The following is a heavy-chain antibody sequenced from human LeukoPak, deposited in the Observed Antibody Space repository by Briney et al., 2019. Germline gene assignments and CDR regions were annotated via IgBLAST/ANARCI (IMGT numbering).Heavy chain of an antibody. D-gene: IGHD4-17*01. CDR3: ARIAVTGYYFDY. J-gene: IGHJ4*02. V-gene: IGHV3-72*01. CDR2: TRNKANSYTT. Sequence: GGSLRLSCAASGFTFSDHYMDWVRQAPGKGLEWVGRTRNKANSYTTEYAASVKGRFTISRDVSKNSLYLQMDSLRTEDTAVYCCARIAVTGYYFDYWGQGTLATVSS. CDR1: GFTFSDHY.